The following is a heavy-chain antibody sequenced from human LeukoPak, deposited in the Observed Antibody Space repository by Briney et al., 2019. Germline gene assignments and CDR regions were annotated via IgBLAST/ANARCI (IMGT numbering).Heavy chain of an antibody. CDR3: ARDRGDGYNLSWFDP. CDR2: ISYDGSNK. V-gene: IGHV3-30-3*01. CDR1: GFTFSSYA. J-gene: IGHJ5*02. D-gene: IGHD5-24*01. Sequence: PGRSLRLSCAASGFTFSSYAMHWVRQAPGKGLEWVAVISYDGSNKYYADSVKGRFTTSRDNSKNTLYLQMNSLRAEDTAVYYCARDRGDGYNLSWFDPWGQGTLVTVSS.